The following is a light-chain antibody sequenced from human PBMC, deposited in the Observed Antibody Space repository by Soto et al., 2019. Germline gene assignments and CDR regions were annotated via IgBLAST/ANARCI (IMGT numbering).Light chain of an antibody. CDR2: AAS. CDR1: QGISNY. V-gene: IGKV1-27*01. Sequence: DIQMTQSPSSLSASVGDRVTITCRASQGISNYLAWYQQIPGKVPKLLIYAASTLQSGVPSRFSGSGSGTDFPLTISSLPADDVATYYLQKYTHVSGFGVGTKVEIK. CDR3: QKYTHVSG. J-gene: IGKJ4*01.